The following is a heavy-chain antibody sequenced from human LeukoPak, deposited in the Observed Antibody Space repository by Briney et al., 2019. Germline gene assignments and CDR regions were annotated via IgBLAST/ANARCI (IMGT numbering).Heavy chain of an antibody. Sequence: GGSLRLSCAASGFTFSSYSMHWVRQAPGKGLEWVAFIRYDGSNKYYADSVKGRFTISRDNSKNTLYLQMNSLRAEDTAVYYCAKDSGSGWRRFDYWGQGTLVTVSS. D-gene: IGHD6-19*01. CDR3: AKDSGSGWRRFDY. CDR2: IRYDGSNK. V-gene: IGHV3-30*02. J-gene: IGHJ4*02. CDR1: GFTFSSYS.